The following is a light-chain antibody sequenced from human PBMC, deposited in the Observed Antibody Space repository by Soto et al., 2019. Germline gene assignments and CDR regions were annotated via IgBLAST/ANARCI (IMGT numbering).Light chain of an antibody. J-gene: IGKJ1*01. CDR1: QSISNW. Sequence: DIQMTQSPYTLPVTVGDRATITGRASQSISNWLPWYQQKPGKAPKLLIYKASTLKSGVPSRFSGSGSGTEFTLTISSPQPDDFATYYCQHYDSYSEAFGKGNKV. CDR3: QHYDSYSEA. V-gene: IGKV1-5*03. CDR2: KAS.